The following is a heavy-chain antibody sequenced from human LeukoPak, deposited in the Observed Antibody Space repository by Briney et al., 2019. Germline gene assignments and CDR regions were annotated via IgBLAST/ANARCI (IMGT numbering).Heavy chain of an antibody. J-gene: IGHJ4*02. D-gene: IGHD5-12*01. V-gene: IGHV1-8*01. CDR3: TRNLARTGDFDY. CDR2: MNPNSGST. Sequence: ASVKVSCKASGYSFISFDINWVRQATGQGPEWLGWMNPNSGSTGYAQNFQGRVSMTRDTSISTAYTELSNLGSEDTAVYYCTRNLARTGDFDYWGQGTLVTVSS. CDR1: GYSFISFD.